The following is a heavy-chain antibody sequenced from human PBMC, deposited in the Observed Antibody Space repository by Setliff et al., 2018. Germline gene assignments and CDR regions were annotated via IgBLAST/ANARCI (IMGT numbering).Heavy chain of an antibody. V-gene: IGHV3-11*05. J-gene: IGHJ3*01. CDR1: GFSPSDYY. CDR2: ISITPDT. CDR3: ARGPRSEFDV. Sequence: LRLSCRGSGFSPSDYYMSWVRQAPGKGLEWVASISITPDTYYTDSVKGRFTIFRDAAQDSVNLQLSILRVEDTATYYCARGPRSEFDVWGQGTRVTVSS.